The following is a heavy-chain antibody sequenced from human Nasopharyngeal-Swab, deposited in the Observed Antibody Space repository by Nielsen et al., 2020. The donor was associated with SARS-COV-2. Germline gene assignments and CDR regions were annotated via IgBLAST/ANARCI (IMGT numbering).Heavy chain of an antibody. D-gene: IGHD7-27*01. V-gene: IGHV4-31*03. Sequence: SETLSLTCSVSGASIDSGAYDWAWIRPHPRRGLEWIGYISGSGSTNYNPSLKSRSSLSLGASRSQFYLRLTSVTAADTAIYYCASYTGDASFDSWGQGTLVTVSS. CDR2: ISGSGST. J-gene: IGHJ4*02. CDR1: GASIDSGAYD. CDR3: ASYTGDASFDS.